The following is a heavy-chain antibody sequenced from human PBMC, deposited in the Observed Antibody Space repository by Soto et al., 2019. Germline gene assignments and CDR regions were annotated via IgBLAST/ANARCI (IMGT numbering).Heavy chain of an antibody. J-gene: IGHJ3*02. CDR1: GNSIFSNSIY. V-gene: IGHV4-39*01. D-gene: IGHD2-15*01. CDR2: IYYNGDT. Sequence: SATLSLTCSVVGNSIFSNSIYWAWICDPPGKGLEWIGSIYYNGDTYYNPSLKSRVTISVDTSKNQFSVKLNSVTAADTAVYYCARHQSIVVVTAARAFDIWGQGTMVT. CDR3: ARHQSIVVVTAARAFDI.